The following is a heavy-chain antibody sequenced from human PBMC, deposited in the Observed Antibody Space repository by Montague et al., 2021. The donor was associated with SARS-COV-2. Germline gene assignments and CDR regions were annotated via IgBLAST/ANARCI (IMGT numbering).Heavy chain of an antibody. V-gene: IGHV4-59*01. J-gene: IGHJ5*02. CDR1: GGPISGYY. CDR2: IYYSGGT. CDR3: ARDRFIAGGRLPHGFDP. D-gene: IGHD6-13*01. Sequence: SETLSLTCSVPGGPISGYYRSWIRQSPGKGLEWIGYIYYSGGTIYNPSLKSRVIISVDTSKSQFSLKLSSVTAADTAVYYCARDRFIAGGRLPHGFDPWGQGTLVTVPS.